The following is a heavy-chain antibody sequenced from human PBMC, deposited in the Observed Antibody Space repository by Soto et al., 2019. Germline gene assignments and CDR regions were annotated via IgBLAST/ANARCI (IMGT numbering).Heavy chain of an antibody. CDR1: GFTFTDYA. V-gene: IGHV3-23*01. D-gene: IGHD6-13*01. CDR3: AKDPKAGPPYYFDY. Sequence: EVQLLESGGGLLQPGRSLRLSCAASGFTFTDYAMSWVRQAPGKGLEWVSLIDASGAYTYYADSVKGRFTISRDNSRNTLYLQMNSLRAEDTAVYYCAKDPKAGPPYYFDYWGQGSLVTVSS. J-gene: IGHJ4*02. CDR2: IDASGAYT.